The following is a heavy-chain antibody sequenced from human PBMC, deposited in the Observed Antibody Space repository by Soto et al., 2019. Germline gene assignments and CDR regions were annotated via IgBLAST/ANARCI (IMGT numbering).Heavy chain of an antibody. CDR3: ARDRSTYGGGGTGEVKENWFDP. V-gene: IGHV4-59*01. J-gene: IGHJ5*02. Sequence: PLETLSVTCSVSGGSISRYYWSWIRQPPGKGLEWIGYAYYSGDTGYNPSLKSRVTMAVDTSKSQVSLKLSSVTAADTAVYYCARDRSTYGGGGTGEVKENWFDPWGQGALVTVSS. CDR2: AYYSGDT. CDR1: GGSISRYY. D-gene: IGHD2-8*01.